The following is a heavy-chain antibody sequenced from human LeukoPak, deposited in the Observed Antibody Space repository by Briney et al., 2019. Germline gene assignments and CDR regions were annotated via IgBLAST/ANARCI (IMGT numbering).Heavy chain of an antibody. D-gene: IGHD3-10*01. Sequence: GGSLRLSCAVSGFTFDDYAMHWVRQVPGKGLEWVAGISWNSDTRGYVDSVKGRFTISRDNAKNTVYLQMNSLRAEDTAVYYCARDYVSGSFGPWGQGTLVTVSS. CDR1: GFTFDDYA. V-gene: IGHV3-9*01. CDR3: ARDYVSGSFGP. J-gene: IGHJ5*02. CDR2: ISWNSDTR.